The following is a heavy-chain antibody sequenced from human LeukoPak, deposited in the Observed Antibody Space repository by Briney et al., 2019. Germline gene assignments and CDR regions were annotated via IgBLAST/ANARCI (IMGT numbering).Heavy chain of an antibody. CDR3: AKGGHDFNPFYR. Sequence: GGSLRLSCAASGFTFSTYAMGWVRQAPGKGLEWVSSIKGGGGDPFYADSAKGRFTISRDNSKNTLSLQLHSLRAEDSAVYYCAKGGHDFNPFYRWGQGTLVTVSA. CDR1: GFTFSTYA. J-gene: IGHJ4*02. V-gene: IGHV3-23*01. D-gene: IGHD1-14*01. CDR2: IKGGGGDP.